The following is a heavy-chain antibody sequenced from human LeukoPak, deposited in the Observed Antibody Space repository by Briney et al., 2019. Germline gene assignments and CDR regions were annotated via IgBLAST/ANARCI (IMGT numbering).Heavy chain of an antibody. J-gene: IGHJ4*02. V-gene: IGHV4-59*08. Sequence: SETPSLTCTVSGGSISSYYWSWIRQPPGKGLEWIGYIYYSGSTNYNPSLKSRVTISVDTSKNQFSLKLSSVTAADTAVYYCARRKFGIVDYWGQGTLVTVSS. CDR2: IYYSGST. CDR3: ARRKFGIVDY. D-gene: IGHD1-26*01. CDR1: GGSISSYY.